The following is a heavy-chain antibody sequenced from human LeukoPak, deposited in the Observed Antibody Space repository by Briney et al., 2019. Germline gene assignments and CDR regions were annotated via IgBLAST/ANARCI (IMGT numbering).Heavy chain of an antibody. CDR1: GFTISSYA. CDR3: AKQRVSNGYYYFDY. Sequence: PGGSLRLSCAASGFTISSYAMSWVSQAPGKGLEWVLAFSSGASTDYADSVKGRFTISRDNPKNTVYLQMNSLRAEDTAVYYCAKQRVSNGYYYFDYWGQGTLVTVSS. D-gene: IGHD3-22*01. V-gene: IGHV3-23*01. J-gene: IGHJ4*02. CDR2: FSSGAST.